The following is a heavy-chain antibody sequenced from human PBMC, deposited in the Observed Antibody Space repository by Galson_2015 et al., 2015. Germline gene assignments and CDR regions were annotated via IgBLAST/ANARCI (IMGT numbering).Heavy chain of an antibody. CDR3: VKRLSRGITMVRGVSYGMDV. CDR2: ISSNGGST. J-gene: IGHJ6*02. D-gene: IGHD3-10*01. V-gene: IGHV3-64D*08. Sequence: SLRLSCAASGFTFSSYGMHWVRQAPGKGLEYVSAISSNGGSTYYADSVKGRFTISRDNSKNTLYLQMSSLRAEDTAVYYCVKRLSRGITMVRGVSYGMDVWGQGTTVTVSS. CDR1: GFTFSSYG.